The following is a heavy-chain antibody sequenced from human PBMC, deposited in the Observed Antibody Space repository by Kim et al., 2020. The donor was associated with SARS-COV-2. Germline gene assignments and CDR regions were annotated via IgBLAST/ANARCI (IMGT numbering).Heavy chain of an antibody. CDR3: AKAGHYDGNSHFDY. J-gene: IGHJ4*02. Sequence: GGSLRLSCATSGFTSSSYAMSWVRQAPGKGLEWVSTISGSGGSTYYADSVKGRFTISRDNSKNTLYLQMNSLRAEDTAVYYCAKAGHYDGNSHFDYWGQGTLVTAS. CDR1: GFTSSSYA. CDR2: ISGSGGST. V-gene: IGHV3-23*01. D-gene: IGHD5-12*01.